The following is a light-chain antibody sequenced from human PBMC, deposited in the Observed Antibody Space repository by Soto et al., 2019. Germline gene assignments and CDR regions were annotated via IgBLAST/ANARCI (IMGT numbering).Light chain of an antibody. V-gene: IGKV1-5*03. J-gene: IGKJ1*01. CDR2: RAS. CDR3: QQYNVYPWA. Sequence: DIQMTQSPSTLSASVGDRVTITCRASQNIDTWLAWYQQKPGIGPKLLISRASTLESGVPSRFSGSGSGTEFTLTISSLQPDDFATYSCQQYNVYPWAFGQGTKVEIK. CDR1: QNIDTW.